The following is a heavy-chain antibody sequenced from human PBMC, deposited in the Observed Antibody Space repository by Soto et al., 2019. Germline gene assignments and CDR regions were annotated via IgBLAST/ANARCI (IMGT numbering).Heavy chain of an antibody. J-gene: IGHJ4*02. CDR1: GFTFRNFV. Sequence: EVQLLESGGGVVQPGGSLRLSCAASGFTFRNFVMSWVGQCPGKGVEWVSAIRATGGETFYADSVKGRFTISRDNSKNMLYLQIDSLRDEDTALYFCAQDRGWGVVSPSHDSWGQGTLVTVSS. CDR2: IRATGGET. D-gene: IGHD2-21*01. V-gene: IGHV3-23*01. CDR3: AQDRGWGVVSPSHDS.